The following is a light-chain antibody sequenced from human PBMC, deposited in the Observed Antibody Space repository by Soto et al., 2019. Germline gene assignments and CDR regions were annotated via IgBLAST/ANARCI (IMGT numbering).Light chain of an antibody. CDR1: QSVYIGH. Sequence: VLTQSPGTLSLSPGERATLSCRASQSVYIGHLAWFQQKPGQAPRXXIYGARTRVTGVPDRFSARGARTDFSRTISRLEPEDFGVYYCPQYGTSTWTFGQGTKVDIK. CDR2: GAR. J-gene: IGKJ1*01. CDR3: PQYGTSTWT. V-gene: IGKV3-20*01.